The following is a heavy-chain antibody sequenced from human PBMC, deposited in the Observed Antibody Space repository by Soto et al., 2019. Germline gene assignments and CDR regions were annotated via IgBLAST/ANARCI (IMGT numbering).Heavy chain of an antibody. CDR1: GDTFPMYY. D-gene: IGHD4-17*01. Sequence: ASVKVSCKASGDTFPMYYIQWVRQAPGQGLEWMGMINPTAGSTDYAQKIQGRVTMTRDTTTRAVYIELSSLITEDTAVYYCSTGVPGEHGDYWRQGTLVTVPS. V-gene: IGHV1-46*01. J-gene: IGHJ4*02. CDR2: INPTAGST. CDR3: STGVPGEHGDY.